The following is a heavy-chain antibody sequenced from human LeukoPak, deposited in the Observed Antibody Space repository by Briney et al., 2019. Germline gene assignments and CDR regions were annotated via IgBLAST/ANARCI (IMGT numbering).Heavy chain of an antibody. Sequence: ASVKVSCKASGYTFTSYAMHWVRQAPGQRLEWMGWINAGNGNTKYSQEFQGRVTITRDTSASTAYTELSSLRSDDTAVYYCASSAVTGRFDYWGQGTLVTVSS. V-gene: IGHV1-3*01. D-gene: IGHD4-17*01. CDR3: ASSAVTGRFDY. J-gene: IGHJ4*02. CDR2: INAGNGNT. CDR1: GYTFTSYA.